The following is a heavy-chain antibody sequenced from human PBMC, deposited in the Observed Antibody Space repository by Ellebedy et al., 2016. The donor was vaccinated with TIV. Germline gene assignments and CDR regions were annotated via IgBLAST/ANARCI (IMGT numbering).Heavy chain of an antibody. Sequence: MPSETLSLTCAVSGDSISSSNWWSWVRQPPGKGLEWIGEIWHSGITNYNPSLKSRVSMSVDKSKNQFSLNLNSVSAADTAVYYCAKENYGMDVWGQGTTVIVSS. V-gene: IGHV4-4*02. J-gene: IGHJ6*02. CDR1: GDSISSSNW. CDR2: IWHSGIT. CDR3: AKENYGMDV.